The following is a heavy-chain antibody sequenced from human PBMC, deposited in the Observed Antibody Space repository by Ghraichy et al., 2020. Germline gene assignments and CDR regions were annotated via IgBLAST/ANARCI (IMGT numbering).Heavy chain of an antibody. V-gene: IGHV4-38-2*02. CDR2: LYHSDYT. J-gene: IGHJ2*01. D-gene: IGHD6-19*01. CDR3: ARSIAVATYWYFDL. Sequence: SETLSLTCTVSGYSITNGYYWGWLRQPPGKGLEWIGSLYHSDYTYYTPSLKSRVTMSVDRSKNQFSLKLTSVTAADTALYYCARSIAVATYWYFDLWGRATLVTVSS. CDR1: GYSITNGYY.